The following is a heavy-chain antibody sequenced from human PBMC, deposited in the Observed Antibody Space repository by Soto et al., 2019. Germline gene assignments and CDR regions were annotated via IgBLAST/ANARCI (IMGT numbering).Heavy chain of an antibody. Sequence: SVKVSCKASGYTFTYRYLHWVRQAPGQALEWMGWITPFNGNTNYAQKFQDRVTITRDRSMSTAHMELSSLQSEDTAVYYCARERKFDFWRKGLDVWGQGTTVTVSS. V-gene: IGHV1-45*02. CDR2: ITPFNGNT. J-gene: IGHJ6*02. CDR1: GYTFTYRY. CDR3: ARERKFDFWRKGLDV. D-gene: IGHD3-3*01.